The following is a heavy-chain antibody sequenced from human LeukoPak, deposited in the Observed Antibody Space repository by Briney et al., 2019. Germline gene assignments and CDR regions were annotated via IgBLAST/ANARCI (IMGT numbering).Heavy chain of an antibody. Sequence: SETLSLTCAVYGGSFSGYYWSWIRQPPGKGLEWIGEINHSGSTNYNPSLKSRVTISVDTSKNQFSLKLSSVAAADTAVYYCARRRGFDPWGQGTLVTVSS. CDR1: GGSFSGYY. V-gene: IGHV4-34*01. J-gene: IGHJ5*02. CDR3: ARRRGFDP. CDR2: INHSGST.